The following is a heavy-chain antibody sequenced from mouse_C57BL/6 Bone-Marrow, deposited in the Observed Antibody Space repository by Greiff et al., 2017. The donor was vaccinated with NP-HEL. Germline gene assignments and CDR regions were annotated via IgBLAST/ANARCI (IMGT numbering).Heavy chain of an antibody. CDR2: IDPENGDT. V-gene: IGHV14-4*01. Sequence: VQLQQSGAELVRPGASVKLSCTASGFNIKDDYMHWVKQRPEQGLEWIGWIDPENGDTEYASKFQGKATITADTSSNTAYLQLSSLTSEDTAVYYCTTFRYYGYDGFAYWGQGTLVTVSA. J-gene: IGHJ3*01. D-gene: IGHD2-2*01. CDR3: TTFRYYGYDGFAY. CDR1: GFNIKDDY.